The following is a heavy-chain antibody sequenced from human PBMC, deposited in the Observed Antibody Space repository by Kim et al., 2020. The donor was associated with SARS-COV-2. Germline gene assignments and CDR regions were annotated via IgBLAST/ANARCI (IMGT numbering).Heavy chain of an antibody. J-gene: IGHJ4*02. CDR1: GGSISSYY. Sequence: SETLSLTCTVSGGSISSYYWSWIRQPPGKGLEWIGYIYYSGSTNYNPSLKSRVTISVDTSKNQFSLKLSSVTAADTAVYYCARLGGYQQWLVFDYWGQGTLVTVSS. D-gene: IGHD6-19*01. V-gene: IGHV4-59*08. CDR2: IYYSGST. CDR3: ARLGGYQQWLVFDY.